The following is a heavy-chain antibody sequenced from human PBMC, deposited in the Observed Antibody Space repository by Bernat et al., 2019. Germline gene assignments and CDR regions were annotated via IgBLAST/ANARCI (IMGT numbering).Heavy chain of an antibody. J-gene: IGHJ2*01. CDR1: GFTVSSNY. Sequence: EVQLVESGGGLIQPGGSLRLSCAASGFTVSSNYMSWVRQAPGKGLEWVSVIYSGGSTYYADSVKGRFTISRDNSKNTLYLQMNSLRAEDTAVYYCARGQGWNESPRDWYFDLWGRGTLVTVSS. CDR2: IYSGGST. V-gene: IGHV3-53*01. CDR3: ARGQGWNESPRDWYFDL. D-gene: IGHD1-1*01.